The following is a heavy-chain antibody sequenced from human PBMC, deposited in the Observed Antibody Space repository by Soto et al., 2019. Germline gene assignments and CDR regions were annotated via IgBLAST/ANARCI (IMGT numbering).Heavy chain of an antibody. Sequence: SETLPLTCTVSGGSMSNGYYCWSWVRQNPGKGLEWIGHIYHSGRTYYNPSLKSRVGILVDTSKNQFSLNLNSVTAADTAVYYCARWVEVSLDYFDSWGQGTPVTVSS. J-gene: IGHJ4*02. V-gene: IGHV4-31*03. CDR1: GGSMSNGYYC. D-gene: IGHD1-20*01. CDR3: ARWVEVSLDYFDS. CDR2: IYHSGRT.